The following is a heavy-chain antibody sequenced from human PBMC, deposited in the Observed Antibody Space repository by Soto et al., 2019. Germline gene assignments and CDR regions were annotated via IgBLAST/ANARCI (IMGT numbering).Heavy chain of an antibody. D-gene: IGHD3-22*01. CDR2: ISSDGNKK. CDR3: AQDWGVYDGSGEFSDYFDY. CDR1: GFTFSADG. Sequence: VQLVQSGGGVVQPGRSLRLSCVASGFTFSADGMHWVRQAPGKGLEWVSAISSDGNKKDYGDSVKGRFTISRDNSKNTLYLQMHSLRAEDTAIYYCAQDWGVYDGSGEFSDYFDYWGHGPLVTVSP. J-gene: IGHJ4*01. V-gene: IGHV3-30*18.